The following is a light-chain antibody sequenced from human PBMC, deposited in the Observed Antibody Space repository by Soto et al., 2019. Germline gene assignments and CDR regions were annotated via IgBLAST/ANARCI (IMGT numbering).Light chain of an antibody. CDR3: QQYGSSPLT. CDR2: GAS. V-gene: IGKV3-20*01. Sequence: EIVLTQSPGTLSLSPGARATLSCRASQSVSSSYLAWYQQKPGQAPRLLIYGASSRATGIPDRFSGSGSGTDGTLTISRLEPEDGAVYYGQQYGSSPLTFGGGTKGDI. J-gene: IGKJ4*01. CDR1: QSVSSSY.